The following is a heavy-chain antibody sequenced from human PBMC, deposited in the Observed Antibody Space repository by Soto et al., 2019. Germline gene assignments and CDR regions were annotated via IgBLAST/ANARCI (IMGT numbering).Heavy chain of an antibody. CDR2: IYYSGST. Sequence: PSEPLSLTCSVSGGSISSGGYYWSWISQHPGKGLEWIGYIYYSGSTYYNPSLKSRVTISVDTSKNQFSLKLSSVTAADTAVYYCARDRGVGAFDIWGQGTMVTVSS. CDR1: GGSISSGGYY. V-gene: IGHV4-31*03. J-gene: IGHJ3*02. D-gene: IGHD3-10*01. CDR3: ARDRGVGAFDI.